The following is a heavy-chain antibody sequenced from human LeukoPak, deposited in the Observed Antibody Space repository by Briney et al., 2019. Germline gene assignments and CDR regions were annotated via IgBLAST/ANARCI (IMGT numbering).Heavy chain of an antibody. D-gene: IGHD5-12*01. CDR2: IYPGDSDT. CDR1: GYKFTGFW. V-gene: IGHV5-51*01. Sequence: GESLKISCKASGYKFTGFWIGWVRQMPGKGLECMGFIYPGDSDTIYSPPFQGQVTISADKSIRTAYLQWSSLKASDSGSYYCARGRGGYTGHENFDFWGQGTLVSVSS. CDR3: ARGRGGYTGHENFDF. J-gene: IGHJ4*02.